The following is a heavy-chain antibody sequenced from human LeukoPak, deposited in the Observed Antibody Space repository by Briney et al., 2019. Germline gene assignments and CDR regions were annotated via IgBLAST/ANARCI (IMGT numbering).Heavy chain of an antibody. D-gene: IGHD3-16*01. Sequence: GGSLRLSCAASGFTFSSYSMNWVRQAPGKGLEWASYISSSSSTIYYADSVKGRFTISRDNAKNSLYLQMNSLRAEDTAVYYCARDGRRWGTFDYWGQGTLVTVSS. CDR3: ARDGRRWGTFDY. CDR1: GFTFSSYS. V-gene: IGHV3-48*04. CDR2: ISSSSSTI. J-gene: IGHJ4*02.